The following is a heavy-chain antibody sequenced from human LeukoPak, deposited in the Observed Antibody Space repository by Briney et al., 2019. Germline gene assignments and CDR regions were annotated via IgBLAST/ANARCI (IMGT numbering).Heavy chain of an antibody. CDR1: GYTFTSYY. J-gene: IGHJ4*02. CDR3: ARDLFPGYSSSWDLDY. CDR2: INPSGGST. D-gene: IGHD6-13*01. V-gene: IGHV1-46*01. Sequence: ASVKVSCKASGYTFTSYYMHWVRQAPGQGLEWMGIINPSGGSTSYAQKFQGRVTMTRDTSTSTVYMELSSLRSEDTAVYYCARDLFPGYSSSWDLDYWGQGTLVTVSS.